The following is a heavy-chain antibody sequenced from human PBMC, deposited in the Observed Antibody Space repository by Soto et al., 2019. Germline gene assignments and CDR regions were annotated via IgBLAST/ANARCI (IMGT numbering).Heavy chain of an antibody. CDR2: IHYSGST. V-gene: IGHV4-59*01. J-gene: IGHJ4*02. CDR1: GGSISGYY. D-gene: IGHD6-13*01. Sequence: VQLQESGPGLVKPSETLSLTCTVSGGSISGYYWSWILQSPGKGLEWIGYIHYSGSTNYNPSLKSRVTISVDTSKNQLSLKLSSVTAADTAVYYCARGSAAGTKSPFDYWGQGTLVTVSS. CDR3: ARGSAAGTKSPFDY.